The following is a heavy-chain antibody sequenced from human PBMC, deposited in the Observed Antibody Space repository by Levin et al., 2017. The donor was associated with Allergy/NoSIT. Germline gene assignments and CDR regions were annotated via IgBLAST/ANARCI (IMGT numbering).Heavy chain of an antibody. J-gene: IGHJ3*02. CDR1: GGSISSGGYS. CDR3: ARDQGIAAAGSDAFDI. D-gene: IGHD6-13*01. V-gene: IGHV4-30-2*01. Sequence: SETLSLTCAVSGGSISSGGYSWSWIRQPPGKGLEWIGYIYHSGSTYYNPSLKSRVTISVDRSKNQFSLKLSSVTAADTAVYYCARDQGIAAAGSDAFDIWGQGTMVTVSS. CDR2: IYHSGST.